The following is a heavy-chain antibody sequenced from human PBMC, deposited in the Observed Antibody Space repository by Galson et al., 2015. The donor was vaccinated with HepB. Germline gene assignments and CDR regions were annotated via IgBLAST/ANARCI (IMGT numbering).Heavy chain of an antibody. J-gene: IGHJ3*02. D-gene: IGHD2-2*01. Sequence: LRLSCAASGFTFSSYGMHWVRQAPGKGLEWVAVISYDGSNKYYVDSVKGRFTISRDNSKNTLYLQMSSLRAEDTAVYYCAKDRGYQVPLRAFDIWGQGTMVTVSS. CDR2: ISYDGSNK. CDR3: AKDRGYQVPLRAFDI. CDR1: GFTFSSYG. V-gene: IGHV3-30*18.